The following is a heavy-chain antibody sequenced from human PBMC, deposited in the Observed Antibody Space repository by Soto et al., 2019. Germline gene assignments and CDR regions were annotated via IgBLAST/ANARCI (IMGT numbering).Heavy chain of an antibody. Sequence: GGSLRLSCEVSGFTLSMYSMTWVRQAPGKGLEWVAKIPQDGSDGHYLDSVKGRFTISRDNAKNSVYLQMDSLRAEDTAVYYCVRGGHGSGSYLGSHWGQGVLVTVSS. D-gene: IGHD3-10*01. CDR3: VRGGHGSGSYLGSH. J-gene: IGHJ4*02. CDR1: GFTLSMYS. V-gene: IGHV3-7*03. CDR2: IPQDGSDG.